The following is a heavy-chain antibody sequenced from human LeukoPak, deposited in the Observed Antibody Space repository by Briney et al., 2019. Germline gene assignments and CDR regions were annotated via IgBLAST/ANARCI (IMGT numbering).Heavy chain of an antibody. CDR1: GFTVSSYT. CDR2: ISSSSSII. D-gene: IGHD3-16*01. J-gene: IGHJ4*02. CDR3: ARDLFDDYSLDY. V-gene: IGHV3-21*01. Sequence: GGSLRLSCAASGFTVSSYTMNWVRQAPGKGLEWVSSISSSSSIIYYADSVKGRFTISRDNAKNSLYLQMNSLRAEDTAVYYCARDLFDDYSLDYWGQGTLVTVSS.